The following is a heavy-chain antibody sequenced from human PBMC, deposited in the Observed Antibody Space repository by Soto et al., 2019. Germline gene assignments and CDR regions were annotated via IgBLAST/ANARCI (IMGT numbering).Heavy chain of an antibody. CDR2: INPNSGGT. D-gene: IGHD5-12*01. CDR1: GYTFTGYY. Sequence: ASVKVSCKASGYTFTGYYMHWVRQAPGQGLEWMGWINPNSGGTNYAQKFQGWVTMTRDTSISTAYMELSRLRSDDTAVYYCARCRLTDYYYGMDVWGQGTTVTVS. V-gene: IGHV1-2*04. CDR3: ARCRLTDYYYGMDV. J-gene: IGHJ6*02.